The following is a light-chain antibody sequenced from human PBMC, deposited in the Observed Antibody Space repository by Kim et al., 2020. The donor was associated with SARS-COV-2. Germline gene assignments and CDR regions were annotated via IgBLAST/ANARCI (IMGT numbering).Light chain of an antibody. Sequence: ATINCKASQSVLYNSNNKNYLAWYQQKPGQPPKLLINWASTRESGVADRFSGSGSGTDFTLTITSLQAEDVALYYCQQYYSSPRTFGQGTKVDIK. CDR2: WAS. CDR1: QSVLYNSNNKNY. V-gene: IGKV4-1*01. CDR3: QQYYSSPRT. J-gene: IGKJ1*01.